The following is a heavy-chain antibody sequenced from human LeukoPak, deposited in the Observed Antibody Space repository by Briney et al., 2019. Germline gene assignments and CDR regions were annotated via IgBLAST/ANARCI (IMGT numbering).Heavy chain of an antibody. Sequence: GGTLRLSCEASGFTFSTYPMHWVRQAPDKGLEWVAMISYHGSNEYYADSVKGRFTISRDNSKNTLYLQMNNPRVEDTAIYYCARVHDTTGYYHYFDPWGQGTLVTVSS. CDR2: ISYHGSNE. CDR1: GFTFSTYP. J-gene: IGHJ4*02. V-gene: IGHV3-30*04. D-gene: IGHD3-9*01. CDR3: ARVHDTTGYYHYFDP.